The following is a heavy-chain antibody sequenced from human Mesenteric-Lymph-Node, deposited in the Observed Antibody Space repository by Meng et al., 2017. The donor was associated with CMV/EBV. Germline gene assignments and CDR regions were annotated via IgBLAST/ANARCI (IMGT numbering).Heavy chain of an antibody. V-gene: IGHV4-61*01. Sequence: GSLRLSCTVSGGSVSSGSYYWSWIRQPPGKGLEWIGYIYYSGSTSYNPSLKSRVTISVDTSKNQFSLKLSSVTAADTAVYYCARVSYDLWSGYYYYYGMDVWGQGTTVTVSS. CDR3: ARVSYDLWSGYYYYYGMDV. D-gene: IGHD3-3*01. CDR1: GGSVSSGSYY. J-gene: IGHJ6*02. CDR2: IYYSGST.